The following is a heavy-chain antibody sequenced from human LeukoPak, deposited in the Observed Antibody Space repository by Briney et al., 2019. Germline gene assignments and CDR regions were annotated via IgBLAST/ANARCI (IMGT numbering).Heavy chain of an antibody. CDR3: ARHIPLYCSSTSCYTMRMSGYYFDY. J-gene: IGHJ4*02. D-gene: IGHD2-2*02. CDR1: GGSISSSSYY. V-gene: IGHV4-39*01. CDR2: IYHSGST. Sequence: SETLSLTCTVSGGSISSSSYYWGWIRQPPGKGLEWIGSIYHSGSTYYNPSLKSRVTISVDTSKNQFSLKLSSVTAADTAVYYCARHIPLYCSSTSCYTMRMSGYYFDYWGQGTLVTVSS.